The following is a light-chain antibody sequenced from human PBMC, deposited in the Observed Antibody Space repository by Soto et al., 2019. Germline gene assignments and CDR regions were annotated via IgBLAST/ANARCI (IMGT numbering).Light chain of an antibody. V-gene: IGKV3-20*01. CDR1: LSGTSSY. CDR2: GAS. Sequence: VLTQSISTVCLSPGAGATLSCTDSLSGTSSYLAWYQLKPGQAPRLLIYGASSRPTGMPDRFSGSGSRPDFTLTISTLDPEDFAVSFCQQYGSSPRTFGQVTKVDIK. J-gene: IGKJ1*01. CDR3: QQYGSSPRT.